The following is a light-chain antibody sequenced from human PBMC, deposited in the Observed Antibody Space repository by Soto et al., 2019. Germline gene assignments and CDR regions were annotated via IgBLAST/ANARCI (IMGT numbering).Light chain of an antibody. CDR2: EVS. J-gene: IGKJ4*02. CDR1: QTVSSS. V-gene: IGKV3-11*01. CDR3: QQQNNSPCT. Sequence: EIVLTQSPATLSLSPAERATLSCRASQTVSSSLAWYQQKPGQAPRLLIYEVSNRATGIPAMFSGSGSGADFTLTISSLEPGVFALYYCQQQNNSPCTFGGGTKV.